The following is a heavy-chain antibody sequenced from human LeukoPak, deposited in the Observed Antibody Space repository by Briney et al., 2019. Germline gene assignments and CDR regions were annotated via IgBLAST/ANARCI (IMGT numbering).Heavy chain of an antibody. D-gene: IGHD3/OR15-3a*01. CDR3: ARGGDWDAFDI. V-gene: IGHV1-2*02. CDR1: GYSFTAYY. CDR2: INTYSGDT. J-gene: IGHJ3*02. Sequence: ASVKVSCKSSGYSFTAYYMQWVRQAPGQGLEGMGWINTYSGDTNSAQRFQGRITMTRDMFIGTAYMELSRLRSDDTAVYYCARGGDWDAFDIWGQGTMVTVSS.